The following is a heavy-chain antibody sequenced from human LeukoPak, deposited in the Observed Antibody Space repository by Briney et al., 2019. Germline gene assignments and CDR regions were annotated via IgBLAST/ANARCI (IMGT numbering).Heavy chain of an antibody. Sequence: VASVKVSCKTSGYSFTDYGITWVRQAPGQGLEWMGWISARNGNTNFSQQLQGRVTMTTDTSTSTAYMELRGLTSDDTAVYYCARDHALWSNCFDYWGQGTLVTVSS. CDR3: ARDHALWSNCFDY. D-gene: IGHD2-21*01. J-gene: IGHJ4*02. CDR2: ISARNGNT. V-gene: IGHV1-18*01. CDR1: GYSFTDYG.